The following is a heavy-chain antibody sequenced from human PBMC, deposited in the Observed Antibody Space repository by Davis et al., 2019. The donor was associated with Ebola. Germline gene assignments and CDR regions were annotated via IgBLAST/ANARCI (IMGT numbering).Heavy chain of an antibody. CDR2: IGGSGDTA. CDR1: GFTFSSYV. CDR3: ARVPSGNNGNYFDY. J-gene: IGHJ4*02. D-gene: IGHD1/OR15-1a*01. Sequence: GESLKISCVASGFTFSSYVMGWVRQAPGKGLEWVSRIGGSGDTADYGDSVRGRFTISRDNSKNTLYLQMNSLRAEDTAVYYCARVPSGNNGNYFDYWGQGILVTVSS. V-gene: IGHV3-23*01.